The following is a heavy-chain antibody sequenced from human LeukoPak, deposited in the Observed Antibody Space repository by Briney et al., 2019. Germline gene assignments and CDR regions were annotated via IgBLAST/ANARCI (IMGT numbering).Heavy chain of an antibody. J-gene: IGHJ4*02. D-gene: IGHD3-22*01. CDR3: ARRGVYYDSSGYHYYFDY. Sequence: SETLSLTCAVYGGSFSAYYWSWIRQPPGKGLEWIGEFSHSGITNHNPSLKSQVTISADTSKNQFSLKLSSVTAADTAVYYCARRGVYYDSSGYHYYFDYWGQGTLVTVSS. CDR1: GGSFSAYY. CDR2: FSHSGIT. V-gene: IGHV4-34*01.